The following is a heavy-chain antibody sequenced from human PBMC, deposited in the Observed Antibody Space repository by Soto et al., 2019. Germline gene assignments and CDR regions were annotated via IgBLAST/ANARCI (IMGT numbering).Heavy chain of an antibody. V-gene: IGHV1-3*05. CDR1: GYTFTGYA. J-gene: IGHJ4*02. Sequence: QVRLVLSGAEEKKPGASVKVSCKASGYTFTGYAMHWVRQAPGQRLEWMGWINAGNGNTKYSQKFQGRVTITRDTSASTAYMELSSLRSEDTAVYYCARAVAVAADFDYWGQGTLVTVSS. D-gene: IGHD6-19*01. CDR2: INAGNGNT. CDR3: ARAVAVAADFDY.